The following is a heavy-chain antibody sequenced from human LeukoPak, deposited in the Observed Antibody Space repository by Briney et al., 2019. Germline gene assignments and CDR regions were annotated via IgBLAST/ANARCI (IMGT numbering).Heavy chain of an antibody. CDR1: GFTFSSYS. CDR2: ISSSSSTI. D-gene: IGHD5-12*01. Sequence: GGSLRLSCAASGFTFSSYSMNWVRQAPGKGLEWVSYISSSSSTIYYADSVKGRFTISRDNAKNSRYLQMNSLRAEDTAVYYCAGERGYSGYHWFDPWGQGTLVSVSS. V-gene: IGHV3-48*04. CDR3: AGERGYSGYHWFDP. J-gene: IGHJ5*02.